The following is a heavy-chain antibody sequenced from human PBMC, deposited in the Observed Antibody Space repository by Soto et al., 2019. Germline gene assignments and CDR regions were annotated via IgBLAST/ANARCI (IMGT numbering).Heavy chain of an antibody. CDR2: MNPNSGNT. CDR1: GYTFTSYD. D-gene: IGHD4-17*01. CDR3: ARGDYGDYFYYYYYYGMDV. Sequence: QAQLVQSGAEVKKPGASVKVSCKASGYTFTSYDINWVRQATGQGLEWMGWMNPNSGNTGYAQKFQGRVTMTRNTSISTAYMELSSLRSEDTAVYYCARGDYGDYFYYYYYYGMDVWGQGTTVTVSS. J-gene: IGHJ6*02. V-gene: IGHV1-8*01.